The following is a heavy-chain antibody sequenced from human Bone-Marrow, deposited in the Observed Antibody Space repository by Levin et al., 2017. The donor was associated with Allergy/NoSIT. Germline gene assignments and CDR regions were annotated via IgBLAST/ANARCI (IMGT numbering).Heavy chain of an antibody. CDR2: ISYDGSNK. CDR1: GFTFSSYG. V-gene: IGHV3-30*18. D-gene: IGHD3-3*01. CDR3: AKDWSPTAYYYYYYMDV. Sequence: GGSLRLSCAASGFTFSSYGMHWVRQAPGKGLEWVAVISYDGSNKYYADSVKGRFTISRDNSKNTLYLQMNSLRAEDTAVYYCAKDWSPTAYYYYYYMDVWGKGTTVTVSS. J-gene: IGHJ6*03.